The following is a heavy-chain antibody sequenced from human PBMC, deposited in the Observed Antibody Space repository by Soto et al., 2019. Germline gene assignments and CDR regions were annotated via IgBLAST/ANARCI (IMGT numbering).Heavy chain of an antibody. CDR1: GFTLGTAGLS. CDR2: IDWDGDT. CDR3: ARSQGGMLYNSYFDY. J-gene: IGHJ4*02. V-gene: IGHV2-70*13. D-gene: IGHD1-20*01. Sequence: TLVNPTQTLTLTCSFSGFTLGTAGLSVNWIRQTPGKALEWLAVIDWDGDTFYSASLKTRLSISKDTSKNQVVLRMTTMDPEDTATYFCARSQGGMLYNSYFDYWGQGTLVTVSS.